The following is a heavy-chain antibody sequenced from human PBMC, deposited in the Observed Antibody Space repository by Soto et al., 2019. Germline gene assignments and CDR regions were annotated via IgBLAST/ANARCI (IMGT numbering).Heavy chain of an antibody. Sequence: GGSLRLSCAASGFTFSNAWMSWVRQAPGKGLEWVGRIKSKTDGGTTDYAAPVKGRFTISRDDSKNTLYLQMNSLKTEDTAVYYCTTRQYSFTSFDYWGQGTLVTVSS. CDR2: IKSKTDGGTT. CDR3: TTRQYSFTSFDY. J-gene: IGHJ4*02. D-gene: IGHD5-18*01. CDR1: GFTFSNAW. V-gene: IGHV3-15*01.